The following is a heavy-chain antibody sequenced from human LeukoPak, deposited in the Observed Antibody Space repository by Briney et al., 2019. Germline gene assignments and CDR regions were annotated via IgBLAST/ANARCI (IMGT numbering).Heavy chain of an antibody. D-gene: IGHD3-3*01. J-gene: IGHJ6*03. Sequence: PSETLSLTCAVYGGSFRGYYWSWIRQPAGKGLEWIGRIYTSGSTNYTPSLKSRVTMSVDTSKNQFSLKLSSVTAADTAVYYCARDSDYDFWSGSRYDYYMDVWGKGTTVTVSS. CDR2: IYTSGST. CDR1: GGSFRGYY. V-gene: IGHV4-4*07. CDR3: ARDSDYDFWSGSRYDYYMDV.